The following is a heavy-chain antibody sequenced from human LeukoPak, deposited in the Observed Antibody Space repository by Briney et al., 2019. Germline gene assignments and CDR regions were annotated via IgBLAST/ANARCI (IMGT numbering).Heavy chain of an antibody. V-gene: IGHV4-39*02. CDR1: GGSISSSSYY. D-gene: IGHD2-15*01. Sequence: SETLSLTCTVSGGSISSSSYYWGWIRQPPGKGLEWIGSIYYSGSTYYNPSLKSRVTISVDTSKNQFSLKLSSVTAADTAVYYCARELYCSGGSCSDYWGQGTLVTVSS. CDR3: ARELYCSGGSCSDY. CDR2: IYYSGST. J-gene: IGHJ4*02.